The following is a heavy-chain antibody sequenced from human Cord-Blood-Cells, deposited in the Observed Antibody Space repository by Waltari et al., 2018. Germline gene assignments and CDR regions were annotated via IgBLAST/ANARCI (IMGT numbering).Heavy chain of an antibody. D-gene: IGHD3-16*02. CDR1: GGSFSGYY. V-gene: IGHV4-34*01. CDR3: AIGLGELSL. J-gene: IGHJ4*02. Sequence: QVQLQQWGAGLLKPSETLSLTCAVYGGSFSGYYWSWIRQPPGKGLEWIGEINHSGSTNYNPSLKSRITISVDTSKDQFSLKLSSVTAAGTAVDYWAIGLGELSLWGQGTLVTVSS. CDR2: INHSGST.